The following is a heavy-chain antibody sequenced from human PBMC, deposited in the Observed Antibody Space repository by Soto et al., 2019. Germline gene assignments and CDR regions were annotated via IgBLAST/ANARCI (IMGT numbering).Heavy chain of an antibody. J-gene: IGHJ3*02. CDR3: ARDSPRAEYQLLTRGADAFDI. CDR1: GFTFSSYW. Sequence: QPGGSLRLSCAASGFTFSSYWMSWVRQAPGKGLEWVANIKQDGSEKYYVDSVKGRFTISRDNAKNSLYLQMNSLRAEDTAVYYCARDSPRAEYQLLTRGADAFDIWGQGTMVTVSS. CDR2: IKQDGSEK. D-gene: IGHD2-2*01. V-gene: IGHV3-7*01.